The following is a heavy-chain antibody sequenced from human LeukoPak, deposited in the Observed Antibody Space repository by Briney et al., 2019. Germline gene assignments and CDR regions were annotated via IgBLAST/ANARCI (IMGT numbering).Heavy chain of an antibody. CDR2: IRQDGSEK. J-gene: IGHJ3*02. V-gene: IGHV3-7*01. CDR1: GFTFSSYW. D-gene: IGHD2-21*02. CDR3: ARDGVVTTFAFDI. Sequence: GGSLRLSCAASGFTFSSYWMSWVRQAPGKGLEWVANIRQDGSEKYYVDSVKGRFTISRDNAKNSLYLQMNSLRAEDTAVYYCARDGVVTTFAFDIWGQGTMVTVSS.